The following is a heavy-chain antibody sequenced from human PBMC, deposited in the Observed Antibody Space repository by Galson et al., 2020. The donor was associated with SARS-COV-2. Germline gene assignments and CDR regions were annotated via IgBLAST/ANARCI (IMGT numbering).Heavy chain of an antibody. V-gene: IGHV4-31*03. D-gene: IGHD3-3*01. Sequence: SETLSLTCTVSGSSISSGGYYWSWIRQHPGKGLEWIGYIYYSGSTYYNPSLKSRVTISVDTSKNQFSLKLSSVTAADTAVYYCARALGRITIFGVVIINYFDYWGQGTLVTVSS. CDR2: IYYSGST. CDR1: GSSISSGGYY. J-gene: IGHJ4*02. CDR3: ARALGRITIFGVVIINYFDY.